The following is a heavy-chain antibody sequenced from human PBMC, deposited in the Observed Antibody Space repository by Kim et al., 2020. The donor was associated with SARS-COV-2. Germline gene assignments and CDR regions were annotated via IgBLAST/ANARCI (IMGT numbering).Heavy chain of an antibody. J-gene: IGHJ6*02. D-gene: IGHD2-2*02. Sequence: GGSLRLSCAASGFPFRSYGMHWIRQAPGKGLEWVAVIWYDGTTKFYTDSLRGRFTISRDNSKNTLDLQMNSLRVEDTAVYYCARDRGYCSNTNCHKIWGYYYGMDVWGPGTPVTVSS. V-gene: IGHV3-33*01. CDR2: IWYDGTTK. CDR1: GFPFRSYG. CDR3: ARDRGYCSNTNCHKIWGYYYGMDV.